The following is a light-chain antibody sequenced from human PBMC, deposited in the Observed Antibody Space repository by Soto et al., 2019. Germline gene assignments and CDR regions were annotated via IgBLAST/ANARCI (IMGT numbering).Light chain of an antibody. CDR2: GAS. V-gene: IGKV1-9*01. J-gene: IGKJ1*01. CDR1: QDVSRY. CDR3: LQDHDDSWT. Sequence: QLTQSPASLSASVGDRVTITCRASQDVSRYLAWYQQKAGKAPKLLIYGASTLQSGVPSRFSGSRSGTEFTLTVSSLQPEDFATYYCLQDHDDSWTFGQGTKVDIK.